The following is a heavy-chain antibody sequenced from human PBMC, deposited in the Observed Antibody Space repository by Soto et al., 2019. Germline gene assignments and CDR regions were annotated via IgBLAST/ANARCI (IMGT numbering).Heavy chain of an antibody. CDR2: IISIFGTA. V-gene: IGHV1-69*01. J-gene: IGHJ3*02. CDR3: AREPLSRARGGSHETYDAFDI. CDR1: GGTFSSYA. Sequence: SVKVSCKASGGTFSSYAISWVRQAPGQGLEWMGGIISIFGTANYAQKFQGRVTITADESTSTAYMELSSLRSEDTAVYYCAREPLSRARGGSHETYDAFDIWGQGTMVTVSS. D-gene: IGHD2-15*01.